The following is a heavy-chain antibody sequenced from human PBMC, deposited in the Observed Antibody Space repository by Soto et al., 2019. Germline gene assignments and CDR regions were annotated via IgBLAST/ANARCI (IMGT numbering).Heavy chain of an antibody. CDR3: AKDLGFCSSTSCHTNYYYYYYMDV. D-gene: IGHD2-2*02. CDR1: GFTFSSYA. J-gene: IGHJ6*03. V-gene: IGHV3-23*01. CDR2: ISGNGGST. Sequence: GGSLRLSCAASGFTFSSYAMSWVRQAPGKGLEWVSAISGNGGSTYYADSVKGRFTISRDNSKNTLYLQMNSLRAEDTAVYYCAKDLGFCSSTSCHTNYYYYYYMDVWGKGTTVTVSS.